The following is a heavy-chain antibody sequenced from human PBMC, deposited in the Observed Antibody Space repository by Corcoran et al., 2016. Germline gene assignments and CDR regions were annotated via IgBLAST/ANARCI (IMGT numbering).Heavy chain of an antibody. V-gene: IGHV4-39*07. CDR1: GGSISSSSYY. J-gene: IGHJ4*02. CDR2: IYYSGST. D-gene: IGHD3-3*01. CDR3: ARGKKDYDFWSGYYTYYFDY. Sequence: QLQLQESGPGLVKPSETLSLTCTVSGGSISSSSYYWGWIRQPPGKGLEWIGRIYYSGSTYYNPSLKSRVTISVDTSKNQFSLKLSSVTAADTAVYYCARGKKDYDFWSGYYTYYFDYWGQGTLVTVSS.